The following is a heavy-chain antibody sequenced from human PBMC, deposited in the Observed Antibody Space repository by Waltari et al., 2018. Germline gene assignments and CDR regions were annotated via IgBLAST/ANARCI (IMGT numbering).Heavy chain of an antibody. CDR2: INERGGT. D-gene: IGHD3-16*01. Sequence: EVQLLDSGGGLVQPGGSLRLSCPTSGFIFRDYAMGWVRQAPGKGPEWVSGINERGGTYYADSVKGRFTIFRDNSKNTVYLQMSSLRAEDTATYYCARHYGDAFDLWGQGTRVTVSA. CDR3: ARHYGDAFDL. CDR1: GFIFRDYA. J-gene: IGHJ3*01. V-gene: IGHV3-23*01.